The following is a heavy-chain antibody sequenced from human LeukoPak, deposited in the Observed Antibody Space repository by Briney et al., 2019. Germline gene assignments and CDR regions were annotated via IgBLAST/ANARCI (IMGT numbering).Heavy chain of an antibody. Sequence: SETLSLTCTVSGGSISSYYWSWIRQPAGKGLEWIGRIYTSGSTNYNPSLKSRVTMSVDTSKNQFSLKLGSVTAADTAVYYCARAGRYYYDSSGYSYYYYMDVWGKGTTVTISS. J-gene: IGHJ6*03. CDR3: ARAGRYYYDSSGYSYYYYMDV. V-gene: IGHV4-4*07. CDR1: GGSISSYY. CDR2: IYTSGST. D-gene: IGHD3-22*01.